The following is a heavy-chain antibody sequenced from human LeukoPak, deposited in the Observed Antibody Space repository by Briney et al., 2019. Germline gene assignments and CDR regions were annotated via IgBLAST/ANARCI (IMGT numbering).Heavy chain of an antibody. CDR1: GGSVSTGSYY. CDR3: ARATYCSSTSCPPPFGP. V-gene: IGHV4-61*01. D-gene: IGHD2-2*01. J-gene: IGHJ5*02. Sequence: SETLSLTCTVSGGSVSTGSYYWSWIRQPPGKGLEWIGYIYYSGSTNYNPSLKSRVTISVDTSKNQFSLKLSSVTAADTAVYYCARATYCSSTSCPPPFGPWGQGTLVTVSS. CDR2: IYYSGST.